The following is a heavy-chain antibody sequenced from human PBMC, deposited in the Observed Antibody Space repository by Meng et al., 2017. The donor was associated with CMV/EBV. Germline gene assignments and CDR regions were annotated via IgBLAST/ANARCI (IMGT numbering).Heavy chain of an antibody. V-gene: IGHV3-7*01. D-gene: IGHD1-26*01. Sequence: GESLKISCAASGFTFSSYWMSWVRQAPGKGLEWVANIKQDGSEKYYVDSVKGRFTISRDNAKNSLYLQMNSLRAEDTAVYYCAREFRNGSYLRHWYFDLWGRGTLVTVSS. CDR2: IKQDGSEK. J-gene: IGHJ2*01. CDR3: AREFRNGSYLRHWYFDL. CDR1: GFTFSSYW.